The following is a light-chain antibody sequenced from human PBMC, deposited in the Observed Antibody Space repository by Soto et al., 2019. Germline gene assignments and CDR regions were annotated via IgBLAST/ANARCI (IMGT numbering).Light chain of an antibody. Sequence: AIRMTHSPSSLSSSTVDRVTITCRASQGISSYLAWYQQKPGKAPKLLIYAASTLQSGVPSRFSGSGSGTDFTLTISCLQSEDFATYYCQQYYSYPLTFGQGTRLEIK. CDR2: AAS. CDR3: QQYYSYPLT. CDR1: QGISSY. J-gene: IGKJ5*01. V-gene: IGKV1-8*01.